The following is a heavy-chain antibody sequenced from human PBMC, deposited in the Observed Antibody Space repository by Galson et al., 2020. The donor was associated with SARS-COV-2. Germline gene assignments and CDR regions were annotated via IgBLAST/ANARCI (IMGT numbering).Heavy chain of an antibody. V-gene: IGHV3-7*04. CDR1: GFTFSTHW. CDR2: MDPDGSAS. CDR3: ARGSLGSTGILDH. D-gene: IGHD3-3*02. J-gene: IGHJ4*02. Sequence: GESLKISCVTSGFTFSTHWVNWVRQAPGKGLEPVATMDPDGSASYYVDSVKGRFTISRDNTRDSLLLEMNSLRAEDTGIYYCARGSLGSTGILDHWGQGTRVTVSS.